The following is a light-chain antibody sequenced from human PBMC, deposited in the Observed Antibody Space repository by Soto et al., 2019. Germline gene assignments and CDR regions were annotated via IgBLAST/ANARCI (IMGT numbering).Light chain of an antibody. CDR1: QSVTSNY. V-gene: IGKV3D-20*01. CDR2: DAS. CDR3: QHYGGSFI. J-gene: IGKJ3*01. Sequence: TPPPSTLPAFVRERATISSGASQSVTSNYLAWYQQKPGQAPRLLIYDASNRATGIPDRFSGSGSGTDFTLSISRLEPEDFAVYYCQHYGGSFIFGPGTKVDIK.